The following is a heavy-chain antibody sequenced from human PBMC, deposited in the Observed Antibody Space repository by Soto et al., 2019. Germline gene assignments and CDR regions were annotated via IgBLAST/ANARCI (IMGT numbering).Heavy chain of an antibody. J-gene: IGHJ5*02. D-gene: IGHD1-7*01. CDR2: ISYDGSNK. Sequence: QVQLVESGGGVVQPGRSLRLSCAASGFTFSSYAMHWVRQAPGKGLEWVAVISYDGSNKYYADSVKGRFTISRDNSKNTLYLQMNSLRAEDTAVYYGARDLDWNSGDWFDPWGQGTLVTVSS. CDR3: ARDLDWNSGDWFDP. CDR1: GFTFSSYA. V-gene: IGHV3-30-3*01.